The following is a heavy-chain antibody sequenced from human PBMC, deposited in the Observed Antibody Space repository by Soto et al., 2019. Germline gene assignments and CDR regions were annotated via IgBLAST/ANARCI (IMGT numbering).Heavy chain of an antibody. Sequence: EVQLVESGGGLVQPGGSLKLSCAASGFTFSGSAMHWVRQASGKGLEWVGRIRSKANSYATAYAASVKGRFTISRDDSKNTAYLQMNSLKTEDTAVYYCTRLGITVTDYWGQGTLVTVSS. CDR2: IRSKANSYAT. J-gene: IGHJ4*02. CDR3: TRLGITVTDY. D-gene: IGHD5-18*01. V-gene: IGHV3-73*02. CDR1: GFTFSGSA.